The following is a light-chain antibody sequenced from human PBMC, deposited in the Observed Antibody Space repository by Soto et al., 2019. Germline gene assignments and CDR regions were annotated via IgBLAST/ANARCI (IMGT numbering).Light chain of an antibody. V-gene: IGKV1-9*01. CDR3: QQLNSYPPFT. Sequence: DIQLTQSPSFLSASVGDRVTITCRASQGISSYLAWYQQKPGKAPKLLIYAASTLQSGVPSRFSGSGSGTELTLTISSLQPEDFATDYCQQLNSYPPFTFGPGTKVDIK. CDR2: AAS. J-gene: IGKJ3*01. CDR1: QGISSY.